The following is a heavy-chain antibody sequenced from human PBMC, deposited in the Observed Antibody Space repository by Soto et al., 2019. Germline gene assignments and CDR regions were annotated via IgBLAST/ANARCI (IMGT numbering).Heavy chain of an antibody. V-gene: IGHV4-31*03. Sequence: PPETLSLACTVSGGSISSGGYYWSWIRQHPGKGLEWIGYIYYSGSTYYNPSLKSRVTISVDTSKNQFSLKLSSVTAADTAVYYCAREYYDSSGYPAFDYWGQGTLVTVSS. D-gene: IGHD3-22*01. CDR3: AREYYDSSGYPAFDY. CDR2: IYYSGST. CDR1: GGSISSGGYY. J-gene: IGHJ4*02.